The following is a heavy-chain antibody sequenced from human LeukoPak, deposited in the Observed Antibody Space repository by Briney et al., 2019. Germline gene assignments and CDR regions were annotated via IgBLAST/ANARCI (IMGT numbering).Heavy chain of an antibody. CDR3: ARTDSGSYYHSVY. V-gene: IGHV1-18*01. Sequence: ASVKVSCKASGYTFTSYGITWVRQAPGQGLEWMGCISAYNGNTNYAQNLQERVTMTTDTSTGTAYMELRSLRSDDTAVYYCARTDSGSYYHSVYWGQGTLVTVSS. CDR2: ISAYNGNT. CDR1: GYTFTSYG. D-gene: IGHD1-26*01. J-gene: IGHJ4*02.